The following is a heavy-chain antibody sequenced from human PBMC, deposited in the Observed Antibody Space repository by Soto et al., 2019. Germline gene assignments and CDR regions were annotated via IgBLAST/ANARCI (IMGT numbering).Heavy chain of an antibody. V-gene: IGHV4-34*01. D-gene: IGHD2-2*01. J-gene: IGHJ6*02. CDR2: INHSGST. CDR3: ARGDIVVVPAAMRGTYYGMDV. CDR1: GGSFSGYY. Sequence: QVQLQQWGAGLLKPSETLSLTCAVYGGSFSGYYWSWIRQPPGKGLGWMGEINHSGSTNYNPSLKSRVTISVDTSKNQFSLKLSSVTAADTAVYYCARGDIVVVPAAMRGTYYGMDVWGQGTTVTVSS.